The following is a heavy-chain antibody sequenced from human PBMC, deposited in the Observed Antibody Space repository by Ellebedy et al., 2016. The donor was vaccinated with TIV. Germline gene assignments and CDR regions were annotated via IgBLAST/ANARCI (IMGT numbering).Heavy chain of an antibody. CDR3: ARGPPIAARTSWFDP. Sequence: GGSLRLSXVASEFIGDNYMGWIRQAPGKGLEWVSYINPAGITTYYTDSVKGRFTISRDNAKNSLYLQMNSLRAEDTAVYYCARGPPIAARTSWFDPWGQGTLVTVSS. CDR2: INPAGITT. J-gene: IGHJ5*02. CDR1: EFIGDNY. V-gene: IGHV3-11*04. D-gene: IGHD6-13*01.